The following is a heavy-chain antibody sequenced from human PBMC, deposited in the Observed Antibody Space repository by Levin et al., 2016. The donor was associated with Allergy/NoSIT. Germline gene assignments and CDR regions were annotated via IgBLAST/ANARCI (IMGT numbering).Heavy chain of an antibody. CDR1: GFTFSFHW. D-gene: IGHD5-24*01. Sequence: GGSLRLSCTASGFTFSFHWIGWVRQVPGKGLEWMGIIYTTDSDTRYSPSFQGQITISADKSTTTAYLQWNSLKASDTAVYFCARRRDGYKGAFDLWGQGTMVTVTS. J-gene: IGHJ3*01. CDR2: IYTTDSDT. CDR3: ARRRDGYKGAFDL. V-gene: IGHV5-51*01.